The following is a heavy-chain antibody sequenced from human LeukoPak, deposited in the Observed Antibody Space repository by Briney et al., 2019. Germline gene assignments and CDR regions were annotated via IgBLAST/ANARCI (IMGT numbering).Heavy chain of an antibody. V-gene: IGHV1-69*05. D-gene: IGHD6-6*01. Sequence: ASVKVSCKASGGTFSSYAISWVRQAPGQGLEWMGGIIPIFGTANYAQKFQGRVTMTRNTSISTAYMELSSLRSEDTAVYYCATGRFTIAARPPYYYYMDVWGKGTTVTVSS. CDR3: ATGRFTIAARPPYYYYMDV. J-gene: IGHJ6*03. CDR2: IIPIFGTA. CDR1: GGTFSSYA.